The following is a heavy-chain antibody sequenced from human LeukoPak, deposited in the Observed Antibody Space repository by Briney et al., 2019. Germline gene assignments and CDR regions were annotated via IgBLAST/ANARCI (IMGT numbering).Heavy chain of an antibody. CDR3: ARDRYYDSSGYSRFDY. D-gene: IGHD3-22*01. CDR2: ISYDGSNK. CDR1: GFIFSNYL. Sequence: PGGSLRLSCAASGFIFSNYLLSWVRQAPGKGLEWVAVISYDGSNKYYADSVKGRFTISRDNSKNTLYLQMNSLRAEDTAVYYCARDRYYDSSGYSRFDYWGQGTLVTVSS. J-gene: IGHJ4*02. V-gene: IGHV3-30-3*01.